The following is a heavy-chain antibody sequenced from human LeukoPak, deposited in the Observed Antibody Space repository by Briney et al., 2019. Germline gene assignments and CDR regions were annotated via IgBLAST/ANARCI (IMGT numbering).Heavy chain of an antibody. V-gene: IGHV3-48*02. CDR3: ASRDYFDY. J-gene: IGHJ4*02. CDR2: ITADSGTT. Sequence: PGGSLRLSCAVSGFTFSTKSMNWVRQAPGKGLEWVSYITADSGTTYYADSVKGRFTISRDNAKNLLYLQMNSLRDEDTAVYYCASRDYFDYWGQGTLVTVSS. CDR1: GFTFSTKS.